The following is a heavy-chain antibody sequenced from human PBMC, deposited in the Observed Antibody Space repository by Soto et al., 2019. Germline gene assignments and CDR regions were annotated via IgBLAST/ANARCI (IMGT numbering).Heavy chain of an antibody. CDR2: IWYDGSNK. V-gene: IGHV3-33*08. J-gene: IGHJ6*01. Sequence: GRPMILSCAAAGCPISGYGIHRVRQAPSKGLEWVAVIWYDGSNKYYADSVKGRFTISRDNSKNTLYLQMNSLRAEDTAVFYFVRPLYGGSYYYYGMDVWGQGTTVTVSS. CDR1: GCPISGYG. CDR3: VRPLYGGSYYYYGMDV. D-gene: IGHD4-17*01.